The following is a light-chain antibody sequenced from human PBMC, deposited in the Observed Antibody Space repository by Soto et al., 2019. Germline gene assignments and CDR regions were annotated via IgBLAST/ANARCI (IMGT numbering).Light chain of an antibody. CDR3: QQYVGWT. CDR1: QSISSNY. V-gene: IGKV3-20*01. CDR2: GAS. J-gene: IGKJ1*01. Sequence: EIVLTQSPGTLSVSPGERATLSCRASQSISSNYLAWYQQKPGQAPSLLIYGASSRATGIPDRFSGSGSVIDFTLTISRLEPEDSSIYYCQQYVGWTFGQGTKVEIK.